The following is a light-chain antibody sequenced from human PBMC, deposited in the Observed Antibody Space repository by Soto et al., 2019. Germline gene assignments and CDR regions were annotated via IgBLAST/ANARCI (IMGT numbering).Light chain of an antibody. V-gene: IGLV3-21*04. Sequence: SYELTQPPSVSVAPGKTARITCGGNNIGSKDVHWYQQKPGQSPVVVIYYDSDRPSGIPERLSGSNSGNTATLTISRVEAGDEADYYCQVWDSGSDHPVFGGGTQLTVL. J-gene: IGLJ2*01. CDR1: NIGSKD. CDR2: YDS. CDR3: QVWDSGSDHPV.